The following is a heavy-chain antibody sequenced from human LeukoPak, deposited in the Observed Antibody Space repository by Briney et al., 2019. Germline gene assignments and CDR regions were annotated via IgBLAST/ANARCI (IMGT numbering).Heavy chain of an antibody. Sequence: SGGSLRLSCAASGFTFSSYGMHWVCQAPVKGLEWVAFIRYDGSNKYYADSVKGRFTISRDNSKNTLYLQMNSLRAEDTAVYYCAKDHDILTGYYGVDYWGQGTLVTVSS. V-gene: IGHV3-30*02. J-gene: IGHJ4*02. CDR2: IRYDGSNK. CDR1: GFTFSSYG. CDR3: AKDHDILTGYYGVDY. D-gene: IGHD3-9*01.